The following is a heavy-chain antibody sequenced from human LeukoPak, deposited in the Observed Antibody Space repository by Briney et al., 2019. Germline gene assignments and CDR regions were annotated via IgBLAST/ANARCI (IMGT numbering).Heavy chain of an antibody. Sequence: GSVKVSCKASGYTFTSYGISWVRQAPGQGLEWMGGFDPEDGETIYAQKFQGRVTMTEDTSTDTAYMELSSLRSEDTAVYYCATDHSYPKGFDYWGQGTLVTVSS. D-gene: IGHD5-18*01. CDR2: FDPEDGET. CDR3: ATDHSYPKGFDY. V-gene: IGHV1-24*01. CDR1: GYTFTSYG. J-gene: IGHJ4*02.